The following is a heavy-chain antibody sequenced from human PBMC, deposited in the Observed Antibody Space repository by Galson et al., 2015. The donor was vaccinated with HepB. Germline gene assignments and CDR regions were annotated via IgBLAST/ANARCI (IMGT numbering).Heavy chain of an antibody. CDR1: GFNVSDNY. D-gene: IGHD3-22*01. CDR2: LYSGGST. Sequence: SLRLSCAASGFNVSDNYITWVRQAPGKGPEWVSVLYSGGSTFYADSVKGRFTISRDNSKNTLYLQMNSLRDEDTDVYYCALDSSGYYNFDYWGQGTLVTVSS. J-gene: IGHJ4*02. CDR3: ALDSSGYYNFDY. V-gene: IGHV3-53*01.